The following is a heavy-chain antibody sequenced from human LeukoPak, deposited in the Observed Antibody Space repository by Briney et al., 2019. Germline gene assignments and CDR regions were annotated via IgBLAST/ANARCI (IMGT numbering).Heavy chain of an antibody. D-gene: IGHD3-22*01. J-gene: IGHJ4*02. Sequence: SETLSLTCAVFDGSFNDFNWSWMRQPPGKGLEWIGEIHRSGATNYNPSLNNRVTITVDSSKNQFSLRLSSVTASDTAVYFCGRNRYDRGGFYFWSHFWGQGTLVTVSS. CDR2: IHRSGAT. CDR3: GRNRYDRGGFYFWSHF. V-gene: IGHV4-34*01. CDR1: DGSFNDFN.